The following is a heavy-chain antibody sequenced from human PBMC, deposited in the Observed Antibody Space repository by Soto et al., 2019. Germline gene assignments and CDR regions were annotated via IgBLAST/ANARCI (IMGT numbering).Heavy chain of an antibody. CDR2: IYPGDSDT. Sequence: GESLKISCKGSGYRFTSYWIGWVRQMPGKGLEWMGIIYPGDSDTRYSPSFQGQVTISADKSTSTAYLQWSSLRASDTAMYYCARQSGGVYNSVYYFDYWGQGTQVTVSS. CDR3: ARQSGGVYNSVYYFDY. CDR1: GYRFTSYW. V-gene: IGHV5-51*01. J-gene: IGHJ4*02. D-gene: IGHD2-8*01.